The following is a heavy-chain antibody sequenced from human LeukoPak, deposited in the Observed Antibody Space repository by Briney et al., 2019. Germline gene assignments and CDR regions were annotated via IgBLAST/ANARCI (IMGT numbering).Heavy chain of an antibody. CDR2: INPRGGST. J-gene: IGHJ3*02. Sequence: ASVKVSCKASGYTFTSHFMHWVRQAPGQGLEWMGIINPRGGSTSYTQKFQGRVTMTRDTSTSTVYMELSSLRSEDTAVYYCARVESYYYDTSDTDAFDIWGQGTMVTVSS. D-gene: IGHD3-22*01. V-gene: IGHV1-46*01. CDR1: GYTFTSHF. CDR3: ARVESYYYDTSDTDAFDI.